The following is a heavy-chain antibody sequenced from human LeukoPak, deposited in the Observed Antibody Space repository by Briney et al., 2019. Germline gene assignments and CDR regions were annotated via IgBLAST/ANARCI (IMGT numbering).Heavy chain of an antibody. V-gene: IGHV1-2*02. CDR3: ARERTTVVTLDYYYGMDV. CDR1: GYSFTGYY. J-gene: IGHJ6*02. Sequence: ASVKVSCKASGYSFTGYYIHWVRQAPGQGLEWMGWINPNSGGTKYAQKFQGRLTMTRDTFISTANMELSRLRSDDTAVYYCARERTTVVTLDYYYGMDVWGQGTTVTVSS. CDR2: INPNSGGT. D-gene: IGHD4-23*01.